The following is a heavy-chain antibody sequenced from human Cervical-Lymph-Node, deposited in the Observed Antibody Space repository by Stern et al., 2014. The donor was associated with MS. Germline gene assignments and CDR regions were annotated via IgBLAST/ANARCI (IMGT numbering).Heavy chain of an antibody. CDR3: ARRMVRSDYFDY. V-gene: IGHV2-5*02. D-gene: IGHD3-10*01. J-gene: IGHJ4*02. CDR2: VYWDDDE. CDR1: GFSLTTRDVA. Sequence: SGPTLLKPTQTLTLTCSFSGFSLTTRDVAVGWIRQPPGKALEWLALVYWDDDERYSPSLKNRLSISKDTFRNRVVLTMTGMDPVDTGTYFCARRMVRSDYFDYWGQGILVTVSS.